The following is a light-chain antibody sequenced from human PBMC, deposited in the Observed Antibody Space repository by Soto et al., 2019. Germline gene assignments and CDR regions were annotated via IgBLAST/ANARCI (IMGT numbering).Light chain of an antibody. V-gene: IGKV1-9*01. CDR1: QGINTD. CDR2: SAS. Sequence: DILLTQSPSSLSASVGDRVNITCRASQGINTDLAWYQQKPGKAPKSLIYSASSLQRGVPSRFSGSGSGTKFTLTIASLQPDDFATYYCQQYETFSGTFGPGTKVDIK. J-gene: IGKJ1*01. CDR3: QQYETFSGT.